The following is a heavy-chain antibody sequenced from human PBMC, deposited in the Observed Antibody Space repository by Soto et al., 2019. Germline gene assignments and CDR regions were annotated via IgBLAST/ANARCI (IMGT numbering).Heavy chain of an antibody. J-gene: IGHJ6*02. D-gene: IGHD3-9*01. Sequence: WGSLRLSCAASGFTFSSYIMNWVRQAPGKGLEWVSYISGSTNTIYYADSVKGRFTISRDNAKNSLYLQMNSLRDEDTAVYYCARERLALSYGLDVWGQGTTVTVS. CDR1: GFTFSSYI. V-gene: IGHV3-48*02. CDR3: ARERLALSYGLDV. CDR2: ISGSTNTI.